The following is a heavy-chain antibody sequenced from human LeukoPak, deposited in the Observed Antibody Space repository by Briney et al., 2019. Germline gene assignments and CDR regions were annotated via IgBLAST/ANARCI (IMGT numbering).Heavy chain of an antibody. Sequence: PGRSLRLSCEYFGFDFTTYPMHWVRQAPGKGLEWVAAISYAGKSEDYADSVKGRFSISRGNSKNTLFLQMNSLRPEDTAVYYCARDMARKTTVTFGYYYYYGMDVWGQGTTVTVAS. CDR1: GFDFTTYP. CDR2: ISYAGKSE. CDR3: ARDMARKTTVTFGYYYYYGMDV. J-gene: IGHJ6*02. V-gene: IGHV3-30*04. D-gene: IGHD4-17*01.